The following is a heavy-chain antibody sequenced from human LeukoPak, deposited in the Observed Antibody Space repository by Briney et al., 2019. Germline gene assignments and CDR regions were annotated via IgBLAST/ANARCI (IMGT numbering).Heavy chain of an antibody. D-gene: IGHD2-15*01. CDR1: GFTVSSNY. J-gene: IGHJ4*02. Sequence: QSGGSLRLSCAASGFTVSSNYMSWVRQAPGKGLEWVSAISGSGGSTYYADSVKGRFTISRDNSKNTLYLQMNSLRAEDTAVYYCAKDPYCSGGSCYPYYFDYWGQGTLVTVSS. CDR2: ISGSGGST. V-gene: IGHV3-23*01. CDR3: AKDPYCSGGSCYPYYFDY.